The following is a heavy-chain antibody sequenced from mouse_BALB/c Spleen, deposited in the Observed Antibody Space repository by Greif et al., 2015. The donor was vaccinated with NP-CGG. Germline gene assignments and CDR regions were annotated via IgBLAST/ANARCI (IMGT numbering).Heavy chain of an antibody. CDR3: ARHYAHYAMDY. CDR1: GFSLTGYG. CDR2: IWGDGST. D-gene: IGHD1-1*02. Sequence: VQLQQSGPGLVAPSQSLSITCTVSGFSLTGYGVNWVRQPPGKGLEWLGMIWGDGSTDYNSALKPRLSISKDNSKSQVFLKMNSLQTDDTARYYCARHYAHYAMDYWGQGTSVTVSS. J-gene: IGHJ4*01. V-gene: IGHV2-6-7*01.